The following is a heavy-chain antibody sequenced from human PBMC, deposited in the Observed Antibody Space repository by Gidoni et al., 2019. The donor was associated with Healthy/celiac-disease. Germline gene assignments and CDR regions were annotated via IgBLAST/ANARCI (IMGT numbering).Heavy chain of an antibody. Sequence: VQLVESGGGVVQPGRSLRLSCSASGFTFSSDGMHGVRQAQGKGLEWVAVIWYDGSNKYYADSVKGRFTISRDNSKNTLYLQMNSLRAEDTAVYDGARDRARGAAADWFDPWGQGTLVTVSS. CDR1: GFTFSSDG. D-gene: IGHD6-13*01. V-gene: IGHV3-33*01. CDR3: ARDRARGAAADWFDP. J-gene: IGHJ5*02. CDR2: IWYDGSNK.